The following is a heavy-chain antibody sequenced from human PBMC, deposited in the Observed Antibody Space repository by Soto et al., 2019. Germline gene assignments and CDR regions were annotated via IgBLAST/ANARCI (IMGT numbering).Heavy chain of an antibody. CDR1: GFTFDDYA. CDR3: AKGTRPDDWSGYSHNWFDP. J-gene: IGHJ5*02. D-gene: IGHD3-3*01. CDR2: ISWNSGSI. V-gene: IGHV3-9*01. Sequence: GGSLRLSCAASGFTFDDYAMHWVRQAPGKGLEWVSGISWNSGSIGYADSVKGRFTISRDNAKNSLYLQMNSLRAEDTALYYCAKGTRPDDWSGYSHNWFDPWGQGTLVTVSS.